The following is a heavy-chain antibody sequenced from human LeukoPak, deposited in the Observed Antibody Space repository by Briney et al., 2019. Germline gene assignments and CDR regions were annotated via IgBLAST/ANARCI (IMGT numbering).Heavy chain of an antibody. J-gene: IGHJ4*02. CDR1: GYTFASYY. CDR3: ARGMVRGVIRGSFDY. V-gene: IGHV1-46*01. Sequence: ASVKVSCNTSGYTFASYYIHWVRQAPGQAPEWMGIINPSGGSAGYAQNFQGRVTMTRDTSTSTVYMELSSLRSEDTAVYYCARGMVRGVIRGSFDYWGQGTPVTVSS. D-gene: IGHD3-10*01. CDR2: INPSGGSA.